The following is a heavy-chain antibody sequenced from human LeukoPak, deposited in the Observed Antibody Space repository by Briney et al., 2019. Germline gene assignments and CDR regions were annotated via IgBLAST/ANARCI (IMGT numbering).Heavy chain of an antibody. J-gene: IGHJ3*02. V-gene: IGHV4-61*05. D-gene: IGHD6-19*01. Sequence: SETLSLTCTVSGGSISSSSYYWGWIRQPPGKGLEWIGFIYYSGTTSYNPSLKSRVTISRDTSKNQFSLNLRSVTAADTAVYYCARPHSSGWYGGFDTWGQGTVVSVSS. CDR1: GGSISSSSYY. CDR2: IYYSGTT. CDR3: ARPHSSGWYGGFDT.